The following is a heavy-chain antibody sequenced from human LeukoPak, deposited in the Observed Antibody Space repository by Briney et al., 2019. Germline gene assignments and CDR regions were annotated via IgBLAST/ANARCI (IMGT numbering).Heavy chain of an antibody. CDR1: GCAFTSYY. Sequence: ASVKVSCKASGCAFTSYYMHWVRQAPGQGLEWMGWIKPNSGGTNYAQKFQGRVTMTRDTSISTAYMELSRMRSDDTAVYYCARDQDGCSSPSCSLDYWGQGTLVTVSS. V-gene: IGHV1-2*02. CDR3: ARDQDGCSSPSCSLDY. CDR2: IKPNSGGT. D-gene: IGHD2-2*01. J-gene: IGHJ4*02.